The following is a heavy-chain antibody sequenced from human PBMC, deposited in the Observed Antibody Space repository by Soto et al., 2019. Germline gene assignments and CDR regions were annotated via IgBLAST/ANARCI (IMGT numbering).Heavy chain of an antibody. CDR1: GFTFSDYY. CDR3: ARDPPYDFWSGYTLDY. CDR2: ISSSGSTI. V-gene: IGHV3-11*01. Sequence: PGGSLRLSCAASGFTFSDYYMSWIRQAPGKGLEWVSYISSSGSTIYYADSVKGRFTISRDNAKNSLYLQMNSLRAEDTAVYYCARDPPYDFWSGYTLDYWGQGTLVTVSS. D-gene: IGHD3-3*01. J-gene: IGHJ4*02.